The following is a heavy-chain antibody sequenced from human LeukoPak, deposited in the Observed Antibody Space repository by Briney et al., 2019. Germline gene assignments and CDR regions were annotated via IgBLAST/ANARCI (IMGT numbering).Heavy chain of an antibody. CDR1: GFPFSSYW. Sequence: GGSLRLSCAASGFPFSSYWMSWVRQTLGKGLEWVANIKEDGSEKYYVDSVKGRFTISRDNAKNSLYLQMNSLRPDDTAVYYCARDRLPPPGVYCFDPWGQGTLVTVSS. J-gene: IGHJ5*02. D-gene: IGHD5-12*01. CDR2: IKEDGSEK. CDR3: ARDRLPPPGVYCFDP. V-gene: IGHV3-7*01.